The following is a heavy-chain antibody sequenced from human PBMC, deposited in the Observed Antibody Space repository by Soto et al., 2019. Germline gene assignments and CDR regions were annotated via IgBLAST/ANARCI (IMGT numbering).Heavy chain of an antibody. J-gene: IGHJ6*02. Sequence: SETLSLTCAVYGGSFSGYYWSWIRQPPGKGLEWIGEINHSGSTNYNPSLKSRVTISVDTSKNQFSLKLSPVTAADTAVYYCARGLKEQQLVFRGMDVWGQGTTVTVSS. D-gene: IGHD6-13*01. V-gene: IGHV4-34*01. CDR1: GGSFSGYY. CDR2: INHSGST. CDR3: ARGLKEQQLVFRGMDV.